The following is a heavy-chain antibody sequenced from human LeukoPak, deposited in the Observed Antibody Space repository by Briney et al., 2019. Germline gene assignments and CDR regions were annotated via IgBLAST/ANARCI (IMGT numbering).Heavy chain of an antibody. CDR1: GFTFSSYA. D-gene: IGHD2/OR15-2a*01. CDR3: ARVEPSMMTN. J-gene: IGHJ4*02. Sequence: GGSLRLSCAASGFTFSSYAMHWVRQAPGKGLEWVAVISYDGSNKYYADSVKGRFTISRDNSKNTLYLQMNSLRAEDTAVYYCARVEPSMMTNWGQGTLVTVSS. V-gene: IGHV3-30-3*01. CDR2: ISYDGSNK.